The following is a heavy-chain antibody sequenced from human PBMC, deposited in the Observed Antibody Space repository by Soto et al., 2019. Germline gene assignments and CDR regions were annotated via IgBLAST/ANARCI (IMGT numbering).Heavy chain of an antibody. J-gene: IGHJ3*01. D-gene: IGHD3-10*01. CDR3: ARGNALDV. CDR2: TYYRSKWFH. V-gene: IGHV6-1*01. CDR1: GDSVSSDITS. Sequence: SQTLSLTCAISGDSVSSDITSCNLIRQSPSRGLEWLGRTYYRSKWFHDYAAAVKSRITINPDTSKNQFSLELNSMTPEDTAVYYCARGNALDVWGQGTVVTVSS.